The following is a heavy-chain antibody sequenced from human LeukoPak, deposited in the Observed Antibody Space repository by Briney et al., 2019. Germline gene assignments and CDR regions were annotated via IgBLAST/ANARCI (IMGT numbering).Heavy chain of an antibody. D-gene: IGHD5-18*01. V-gene: IGHV4-59*01. CDR2: IYYSGST. CDR3: ARYSYGGYYFDY. J-gene: IGHJ4*02. Sequence: SETLSLTCTVSGGSISSYYWSWIRQPPGKGLEWIGYIYYSGSTNYNPSLTSRVTISVDTSKNHFSLKLSSVTAADTAVYYCARYSYGGYYFDYWGQGTLVTVSS. CDR1: GGSISSYY.